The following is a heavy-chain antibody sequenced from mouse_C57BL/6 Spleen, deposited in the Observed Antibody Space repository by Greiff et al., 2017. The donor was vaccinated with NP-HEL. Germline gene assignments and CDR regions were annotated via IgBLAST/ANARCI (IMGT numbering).Heavy chain of an antibody. Sequence: VQLQQSGAELVRPGTSVKMPCKASGYTFTNYWIGWAKQRPGHGLEWIGDIYPGGGYTNYNEKFKGKATLTADKSSSTAYMQFSSLTSEDSAIYYCARLSDYDRAMDYWGQGTSVTVSS. J-gene: IGHJ4*01. CDR2: IYPGGGYT. V-gene: IGHV1-63*01. CDR1: GYTFTNYW. D-gene: IGHD2-4*01. CDR3: ARLSDYDRAMDY.